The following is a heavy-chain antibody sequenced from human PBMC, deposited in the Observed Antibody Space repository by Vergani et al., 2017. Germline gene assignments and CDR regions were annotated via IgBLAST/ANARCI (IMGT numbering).Heavy chain of an antibody. V-gene: IGHV1-8*01. D-gene: IGHD3-3*01. Sequence: QVQLVQSGAEVKKPGASVKVSCKASGYTFTSYDINWVRQATGQGLEWMGWMNPNSGNTGYAQKFQGRVTMTRNTSISTAYMELSSLRSEDTAVYYCARGGDYDFWSLQPCDPWGQGTLVTVSS. CDR3: ARGGDYDFWSLQPCDP. J-gene: IGHJ5*02. CDR1: GYTFTSYD. CDR2: MNPNSGNT.